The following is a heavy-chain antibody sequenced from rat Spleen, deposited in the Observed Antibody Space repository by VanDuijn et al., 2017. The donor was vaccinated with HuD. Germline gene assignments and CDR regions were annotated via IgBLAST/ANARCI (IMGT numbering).Heavy chain of an antibody. CDR1: FYSITSSYR. J-gene: IGHJ3*01. D-gene: IGHD4-3*01. V-gene: IGHV3-3*01. Sequence: EVQLQESGPGLVKPSQSLSLTCSVTFYSITSSYRWSWVRKFPGNKLEWMGYIDSAGDTNYNPSLKSRISITRDTTKNQFFLQVNSVTTEDTATYYCVRQDTSGYSNWFTYWGQGTLVTVSS. CDR3: VRQDTSGYSNWFTY. CDR2: IDSAGDT.